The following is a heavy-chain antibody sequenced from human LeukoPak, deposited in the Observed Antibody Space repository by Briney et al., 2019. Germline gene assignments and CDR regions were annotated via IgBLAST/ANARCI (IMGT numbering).Heavy chain of an antibody. J-gene: IGHJ6*02. V-gene: IGHV1-8*01. CDR1: GYTFTSYD. CDR3: ARSPHYYDSSGYYFPYYYGMDV. CDR2: MNPNSGNT. Sequence: ASVKVSCKASGYTFTSYDINWVRQATGQGLEWMGWMNPNSGNTGYAQKFQGRVTITADKSTSTAYMELSSLRSEDTAVYYCARSPHYYDSSGYYFPYYYGMDVWGQGTTVTVSS. D-gene: IGHD3-22*01.